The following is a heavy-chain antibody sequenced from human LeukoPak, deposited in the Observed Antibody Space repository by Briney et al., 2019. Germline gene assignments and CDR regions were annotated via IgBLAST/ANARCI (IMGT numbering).Heavy chain of an antibody. J-gene: IGHJ6*02. Sequence: GGSLRLSCAPSGFTFSSYGMHWVRQAPGKGLEWVAVISYDGSNKNYADSMKGRLTISRDNSKNTLYLQMNSLRAEDTAVYYCAKDSPRIVGATASLYYYYYGMDVWGQGTTVTVSS. CDR1: GFTFSSYG. V-gene: IGHV3-30*18. D-gene: IGHD1-26*01. CDR3: AKDSPRIVGATASLYYYYYGMDV. CDR2: ISYDGSNK.